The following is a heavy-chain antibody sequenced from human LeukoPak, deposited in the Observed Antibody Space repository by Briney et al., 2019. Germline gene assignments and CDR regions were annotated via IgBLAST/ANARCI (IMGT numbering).Heavy chain of an antibody. J-gene: IGHJ4*02. CDR2: ISPILGIA. CDR1: GGTFSSYA. V-gene: IGHV1-69*04. D-gene: IGHD3-9*01. CDR3: ASVGVGGLRYFDWLLDY. Sequence: SVKVSCKASGGTFSSYAISWLRQAPGQGLEWMGRISPILGIANYAQKFQGRVTITADKSTSTAYMELSSLRSEDTAVYYCASVGVGGLRYFDWLLDYWGQGTLVTVSS.